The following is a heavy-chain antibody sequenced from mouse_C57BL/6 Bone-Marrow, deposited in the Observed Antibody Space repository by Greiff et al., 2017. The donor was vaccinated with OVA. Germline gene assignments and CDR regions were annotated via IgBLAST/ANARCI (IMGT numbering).Heavy chain of an antibody. CDR1: GYTFTSYW. Sequence: EVQLQQSGTVLARPGASVKMSCKTSGYTFTSYWMHWVKQRPGQGLEWIGAIYPGNSDTSYNQKFKGKAKLTAVTSASTAYMELSSLTNEDSAVYYCTRWFTTVVAARYFDYWGQGTTLTVSS. CDR2: IYPGNSDT. J-gene: IGHJ2*01. CDR3: TRWFTTVVAARYFDY. V-gene: IGHV1-5*01. D-gene: IGHD1-1*01.